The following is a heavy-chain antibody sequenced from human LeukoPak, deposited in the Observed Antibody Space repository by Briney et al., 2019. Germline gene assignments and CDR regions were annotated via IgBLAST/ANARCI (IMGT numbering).Heavy chain of an antibody. CDR2: IHPHGIF. V-gene: IGHV4-39*07. J-gene: IGHJ5*02. Sequence: SETLSLTCTVSVASISSSTYYWGWIRQPPGKGLEWIGEIHPHGIFYYNSSLVSRVTISIDESKSQFSLRLTSVTAADTGFYYCARGRDRSKAGDLWGQGSLVTVSS. CDR1: VASISSSTYY. CDR3: ARGRDRSKAGDL.